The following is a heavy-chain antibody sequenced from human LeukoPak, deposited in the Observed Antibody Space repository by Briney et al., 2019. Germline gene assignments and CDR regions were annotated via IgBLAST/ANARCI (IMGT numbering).Heavy chain of an antibody. J-gene: IGHJ5*02. CDR1: GGSISSHY. D-gene: IGHD3-10*01. Sequence: SETLSLTCTVSGGSISSHYWSWIRQPAGKGLEWIGRIFTSGNTNYNPSLKSRVTMSVDTSKNQFSLKLRSVTAADTAVYYCARDSGTTGEVKFDPWGQGILVTVSS. CDR2: IFTSGNT. CDR3: ARDSGTTGEVKFDP. V-gene: IGHV4-4*07.